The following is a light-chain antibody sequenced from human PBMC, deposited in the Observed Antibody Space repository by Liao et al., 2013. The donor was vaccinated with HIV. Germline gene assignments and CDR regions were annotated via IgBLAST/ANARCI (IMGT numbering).Light chain of an antibody. CDR1: KLGEKY. J-gene: IGLJ2*01. Sequence: SYVVTQPPSVSVSPGQTATITCSGDKLGEKYASWYQQKPGQAPVLVIYKDSERPSGIPERFSGSSSGTTVTLTISGVQAEDEADYYCQSADSNDAVFGGGTKLTVL. CDR3: QSADSNDAV. V-gene: IGLV3-25*03. CDR2: KDS.